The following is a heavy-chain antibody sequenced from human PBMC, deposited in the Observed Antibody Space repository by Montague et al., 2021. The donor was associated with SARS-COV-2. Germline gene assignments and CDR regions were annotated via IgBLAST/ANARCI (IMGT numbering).Heavy chain of an antibody. CDR2: INRSGSTT. CDR3: ATDPGAFDI. Sequence: SLRLSCAASGFIVSNCGMHWARQAPGKGLEWVSVINRSGSTTYYTDSVKGRFTISRDNSKNTLYLQMNSLRGEDTAVYYCATDPGAFDIWGQGTMVTVSS. J-gene: IGHJ3*02. CDR1: GFIVSNCG. V-gene: IGHV3-23*01.